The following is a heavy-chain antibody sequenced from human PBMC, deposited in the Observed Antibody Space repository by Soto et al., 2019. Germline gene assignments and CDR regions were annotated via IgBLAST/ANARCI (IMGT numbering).Heavy chain of an antibody. Sequence: QVQLVQSGAEVKKPGSSVKVSCKASGGTFSSYATSWVRQAPGQGLEWMGGIIPMFGTAHYAQKFQGRVTIAADESTSTAYMELSSLRSEDTAVYYCARELGAVAVGGSAFAYWGQGSLVIVSS. CDR2: IIPMFGTA. CDR3: ARELGAVAVGGSAFAY. D-gene: IGHD6-19*01. V-gene: IGHV1-69*12. CDR1: GGTFSSYA. J-gene: IGHJ4*02.